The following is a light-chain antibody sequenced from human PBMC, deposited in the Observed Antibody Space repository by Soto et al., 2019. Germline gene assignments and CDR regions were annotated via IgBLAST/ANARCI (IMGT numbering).Light chain of an antibody. J-gene: IGLJ2*01. CDR2: LNSDGSH. Sequence: QAVLTQSPSASASLGASVKLTCTLSSGHSSYAIAWHQQQPEKGPQYLMKLNSDGSHSKGDGIPDRFSGSSSGAERYLTISSLQSEDEADYYCQTWGTGIVVFGGGTKLTVL. V-gene: IGLV4-69*01. CDR3: QTWGTGIVV. CDR1: SGHSSYA.